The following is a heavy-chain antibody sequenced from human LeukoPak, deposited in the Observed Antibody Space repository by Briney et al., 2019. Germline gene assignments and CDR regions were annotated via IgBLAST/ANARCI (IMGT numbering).Heavy chain of an antibody. CDR2: ISGDGGST. CDR3: AKDIGEGSSWYVY. J-gene: IGHJ4*02. CDR1: GFTFDDYA. D-gene: IGHD6-13*01. V-gene: IGHV3-43*02. Sequence: GGSLRLSCAASGFTFDDYAMHWVRQAPGKGLEWVSLISGDGGSTYYADSVRGRFTISRDNSKNSVYLQMNSLRTEDTALYYCAKDIGEGSSWYVYWGQGTLVTVSS.